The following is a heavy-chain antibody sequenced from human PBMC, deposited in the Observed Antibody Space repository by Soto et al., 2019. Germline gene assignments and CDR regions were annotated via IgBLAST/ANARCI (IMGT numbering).Heavy chain of an antibody. D-gene: IGHD5-18*01. CDR2: ISGSGGST. J-gene: IGHJ4*02. CDR1: GFTFSSYA. Sequence: GGSLRLSCAASGFTFSSYAMSWVRQAPGKGLEWVSAISGSGGSTYYADSVKGRFTISRDNSKNTLYLQMNSLRAEDTAVYYCAKDLPRRGYSYGPTSFFDYWGQGTLVTVSS. CDR3: AKDLPRRGYSYGPTSFFDY. V-gene: IGHV3-23*01.